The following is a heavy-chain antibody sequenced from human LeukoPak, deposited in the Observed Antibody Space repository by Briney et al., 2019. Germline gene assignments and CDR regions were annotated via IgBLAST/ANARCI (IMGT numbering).Heavy chain of an antibody. V-gene: IGHV1-69*13. J-gene: IGHJ6*03. CDR3: ASGPFLTFDHTPEGYYHYYMDV. Sequence: ASVKVSCKASGDTFSSYYMHWVRQAPGQGLEWMGGIVPMFGTTNYGQKFQGRLTITADPSTSTAYMELSSLRSEDTAVYYCASGPFLTFDHTPEGYYHYYMDVWGPGTTVTTSS. CDR2: IVPMFGTT. CDR1: GDTFSSYY. D-gene: IGHD1-14*01.